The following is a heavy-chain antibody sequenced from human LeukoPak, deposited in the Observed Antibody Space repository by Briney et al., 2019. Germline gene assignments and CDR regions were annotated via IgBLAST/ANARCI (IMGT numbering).Heavy chain of an antibody. CDR3: ARPPYSSGWSGIDY. J-gene: IGHJ4*02. CDR2: IKQDGSVK. V-gene: IGHV3-7*01. D-gene: IGHD6-19*01. CDR1: GITLTTYW. Sequence: GGSLRLSCAASGITLTTYWISWVRQAPGKGLEWVANIKQDGSVKYYVDSVKGRFTLSRDNAKNSLYLQMNSLRAEDTAVYYCARPPYSSGWSGIDYWGQGTLVTVSS.